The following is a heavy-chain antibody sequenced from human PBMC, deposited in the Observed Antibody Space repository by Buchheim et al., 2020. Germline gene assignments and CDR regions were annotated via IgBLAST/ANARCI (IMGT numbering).Heavy chain of an antibody. CDR1: GYTFTSYD. Sequence: QVQLVQSGAEVKKPGASVKVSCKASGYTFTSYDINWVRQATGQGLEWMEWMNPNSDNTGYAQKFQGRVTMTRNTSISTAYMELSSLRSEDTAVYYCARGLGRAPDDYYYYYGMDVWGQGTT. V-gene: IGHV1-8*01. D-gene: IGHD1-14*01. CDR2: MNPNSDNT. CDR3: ARGLGRAPDDYYYYYGMDV. J-gene: IGHJ6*02.